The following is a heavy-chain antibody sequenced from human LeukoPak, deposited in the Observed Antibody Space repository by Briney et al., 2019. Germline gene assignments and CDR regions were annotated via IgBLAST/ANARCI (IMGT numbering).Heavy chain of an antibody. CDR1: GDSITSSNW. D-gene: IGHD2-8*01. Sequence: SGTLSLTCAVSGDSITSSNWWSRVRPPPGKGRVWSGENFHSGSTNYNVSVQSRVTISVDKSKEQFSLKMICVAAADVAAYYCARVQAEYAIQPYFDYWGQGTLVTVSS. V-gene: IGHV4-4*02. J-gene: IGHJ4*02. CDR3: ARVQAEYAIQPYFDY. CDR2: NFHSGST.